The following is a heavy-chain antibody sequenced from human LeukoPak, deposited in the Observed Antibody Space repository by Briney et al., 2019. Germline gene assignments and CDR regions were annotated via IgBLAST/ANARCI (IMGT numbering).Heavy chain of an antibody. V-gene: IGHV3-23*01. J-gene: IGHJ4*02. CDR2: INTSGGHT. CDR1: GVTFSTSA. CDR3: AKDDSRTLDHFDY. D-gene: IGHD6-13*01. Sequence: HPGGSLRLSCAASGVTFSTSAMSWVRQAPGKGLEWVSGINTSGGHTYFADSVKGRFTISRDNSKNTLYLQMNSLRAEDTAVYYCAKDDSRTLDHFDYWGQGALVTVSS.